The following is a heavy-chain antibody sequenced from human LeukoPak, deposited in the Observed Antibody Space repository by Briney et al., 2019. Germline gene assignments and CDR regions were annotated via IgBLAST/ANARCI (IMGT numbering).Heavy chain of an antibody. CDR1: GYTLTELS. CDR3: ATVSTITMVRGAMRVPTQFDP. V-gene: IGHV1-24*01. CDR2: FDPEDGET. J-gene: IGHJ5*02. Sequence: GASVKVSCKVSGYTLTELSMHWVRQAPGKGLEWMGGFDPEDGETIYAQKFQGRVTMTEDTSTDTAYMGLSSLRPEDTAVYYCATVSTITMVRGAMRVPTQFDPWGQGTLVTVSS. D-gene: IGHD3-10*01.